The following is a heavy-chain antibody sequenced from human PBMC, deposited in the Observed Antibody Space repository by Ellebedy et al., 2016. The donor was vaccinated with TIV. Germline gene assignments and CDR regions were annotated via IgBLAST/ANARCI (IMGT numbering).Heavy chain of an antibody. CDR3: ARPGEESYGSGNYYTH. V-gene: IGHV5-51*01. D-gene: IGHD3-10*01. CDR1: GYTFTSYW. CDR2: IYPGDSDT. J-gene: IGHJ4*02. Sequence: KVSXXASGYTFTSYWIGWVRQMPGKGLEWMGIIYPGDSDTRYSPSFEGQVTISADKSIRTAYLQWSSLKASDTATYYCARPGEESYGSGNYYTHWGQGALVTVSS.